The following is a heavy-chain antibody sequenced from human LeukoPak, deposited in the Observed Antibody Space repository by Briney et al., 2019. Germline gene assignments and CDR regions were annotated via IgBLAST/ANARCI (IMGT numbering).Heavy chain of an antibody. Sequence: ASVTVSCKASVYTFTSYYMHWVRQPPGQGLGWVGIINPSGGSTSYAQKFQGRVTMTSDTSTSTVYMELSSLRSEDTAVYYCARDRYYGAGSSDYWGQGTLVTVSS. V-gene: IGHV1-46*01. D-gene: IGHD3-10*01. J-gene: IGHJ4*02. CDR1: VYTFTSYY. CDR3: ARDRYYGAGSSDY. CDR2: INPSGGST.